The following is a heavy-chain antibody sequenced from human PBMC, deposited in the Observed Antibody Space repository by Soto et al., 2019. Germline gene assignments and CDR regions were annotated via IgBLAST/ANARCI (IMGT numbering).Heavy chain of an antibody. CDR2: IILMFGKV. V-gene: IGHV1-69*13. Sequence: ASVKVSCKASGGTFSSYAISWVRQAPGQGLEWMGGIILMFGKVNYAQKFQGRVTITADESMSTVYMELSSLKSEDTAVYYCARDPTRSDILTARSNYYHYGLDVWGQGTTLTVPS. CDR1: GGTFSSYA. J-gene: IGHJ6*02. CDR3: ARDPTRSDILTARSNYYHYGLDV. D-gene: IGHD3-9*01.